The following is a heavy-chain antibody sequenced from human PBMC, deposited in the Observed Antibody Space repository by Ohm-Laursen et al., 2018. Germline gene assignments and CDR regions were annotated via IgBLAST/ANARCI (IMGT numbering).Heavy chain of an antibody. V-gene: IGHV4-4*07. CDR1: GGSVSSYY. CDR2: IYSSGST. J-gene: IGHJ4*02. CDR3: ARGGSGYYSRTFDY. Sequence: SDTLSLTCTVSGGSVSSYYWSWIRQPAGKGLEWIGRIYSSGSTIYNPSLKSRVTMSVDTSKNQFSLKLNSVTAADTAVYYCARGGSGYYSRTFDYWGQGILVTVSS. D-gene: IGHD3-22*01.